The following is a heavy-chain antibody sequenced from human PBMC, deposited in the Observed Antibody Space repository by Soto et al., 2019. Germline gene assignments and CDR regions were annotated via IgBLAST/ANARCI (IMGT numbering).Heavy chain of an antibody. V-gene: IGHV5-51*01. D-gene: IGHD3-3*01. J-gene: IGHJ4*02. Sequence: GESLKISCPASGYSFISSWIGWVCQMPGKSLELMGIIYPSDSDTRYRPSFQGQVIISADKSISSAYLQWSSLRASDTAMYYCARGGVSTRTFDYWGQGTPVTVSS. CDR3: ARGGVSTRTFDY. CDR1: GYSFISSW. CDR2: IYPSDSDT.